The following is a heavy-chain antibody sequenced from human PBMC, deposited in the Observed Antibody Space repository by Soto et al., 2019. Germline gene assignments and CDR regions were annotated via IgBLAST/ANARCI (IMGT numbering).Heavy chain of an antibody. J-gene: IGHJ4*02. Sequence: QVQLQESGPGLVKPSETLSLTCTVSGGSVSSGSYYWSWIRQPPGKGLEWIGYIYYSGSTNYNPSLRSXXTXSXXTSKNQFSLKLSSVTAADTAVYYCARHHSSGGFGRWGQGTLVTVSS. V-gene: IGHV4-61*01. CDR1: GGSVSSGSYY. D-gene: IGHD6-19*01. CDR2: IYYSGST. CDR3: ARHHSSGGFGR.